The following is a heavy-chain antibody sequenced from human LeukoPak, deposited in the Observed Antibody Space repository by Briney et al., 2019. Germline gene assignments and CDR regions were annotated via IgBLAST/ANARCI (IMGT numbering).Heavy chain of an antibody. CDR2: IYYSGST. Sequence: SETLSLTCTVSGGSISSYYWSWIRQPPGKGLEWIGYIYYSGSTNYNPSLKSRVTISVDTSKNQFSLKLSSVTAADTAVYYCARDRGSPYYYDSSGLFDCWGQGTLVTVSS. J-gene: IGHJ4*02. CDR3: ARDRGSPYYYDSSGLFDC. CDR1: GGSISSYY. V-gene: IGHV4-59*01. D-gene: IGHD3-22*01.